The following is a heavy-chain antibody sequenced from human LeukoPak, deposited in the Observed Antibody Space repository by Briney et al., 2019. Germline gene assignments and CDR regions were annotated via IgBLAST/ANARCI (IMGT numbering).Heavy chain of an antibody. D-gene: IGHD2-2*01. CDR1: GGSISSGSYY. V-gene: IGHV4-61*02. CDR2: IYTSGST. Sequence: PSQTLSLTCTVSGGSISSGSYYWSWIRQSAGKGLEWIGRIYTSGSTNYNPSLKSRVTISVDTSKNQFSLKLSSVTAADTAVYYCASYCSSTSCYSAAFDIWGQGTMVTVSS. CDR3: ASYCSSTSCYSAAFDI. J-gene: IGHJ3*02.